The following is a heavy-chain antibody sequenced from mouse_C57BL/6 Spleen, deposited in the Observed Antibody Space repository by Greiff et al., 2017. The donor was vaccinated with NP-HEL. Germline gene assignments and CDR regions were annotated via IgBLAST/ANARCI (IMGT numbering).Heavy chain of an antibody. D-gene: IGHD1-1*02. CDR1: GYTFTDYE. CDR2: IDPETGGT. V-gene: IGHV1-15*01. Sequence: VQLQQSGAELVRPGASVTLSCKASGYTFTDYEMHWVKQTPVHGLEWIGAIDPETGGTAYNQKFKGKAILTADKSSSTAYMELSSLTSGDSAVYYCTRWCCTRYGFAYWGQGTLVTVSA. J-gene: IGHJ3*01. CDR3: TRWCCTRYGFAY.